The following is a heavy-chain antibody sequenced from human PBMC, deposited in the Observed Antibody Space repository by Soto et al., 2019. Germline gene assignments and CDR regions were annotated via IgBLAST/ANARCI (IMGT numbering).Heavy chain of an antibody. CDR2: ITSSGSYT. V-gene: IGHV3-11*05. Sequence: QVQLVESGGGLVKPGGSLRLSCAASGLTFSDYYMSWIRQAPGKGREWVSYITSSGSYTKYADYVQGRFTNARDNAKNSLYPHMTSMRAEDTAVYCCERDLDGIDCWGQGTTVTVSS. CDR1: GLTFSDYY. J-gene: IGHJ6*02. CDR3: ERDLDGIDC.